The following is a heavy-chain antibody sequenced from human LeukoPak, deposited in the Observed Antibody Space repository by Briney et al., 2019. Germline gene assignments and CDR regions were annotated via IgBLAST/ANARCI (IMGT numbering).Heavy chain of an antibody. CDR2: LIPIFGTA. D-gene: IGHD6-13*01. CDR1: GGTISRYA. CDR3: ARDKRHGRIAAAGPSTINWFDP. Sequence: GASVKVSCKASGGTISRYAISWVRQAPGQGLEWMGGLIPIFGTANYAQKFQGRVTITADESTSTAYMELSSLRSEDTAVYYCARDKRHGRIAAAGPSTINWFDPWGQGTLVTVSS. J-gene: IGHJ5*02. V-gene: IGHV1-69*13.